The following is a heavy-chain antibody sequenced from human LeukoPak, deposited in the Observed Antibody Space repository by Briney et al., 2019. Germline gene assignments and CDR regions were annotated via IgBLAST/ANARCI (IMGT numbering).Heavy chain of an antibody. CDR2: IIPIFGTA. CDR1: GGTFSSYA. V-gene: IGHV1-69*05. CDR3: AREPTPLIVVVPAARGAFDI. J-gene: IGHJ3*02. Sequence: ASVKVSCKASGGTFSSYAISWVRQAPGQGLEWMGGIIPIFGTANYAQKFQGRVTITTDESTSTAYMELSSLRSEDTAVYYCAREPTPLIVVVPAARGAFDIWGQGTMVTVSS. D-gene: IGHD2-2*01.